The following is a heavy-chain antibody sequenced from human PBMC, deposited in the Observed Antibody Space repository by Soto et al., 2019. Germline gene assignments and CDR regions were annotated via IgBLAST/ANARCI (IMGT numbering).Heavy chain of an antibody. D-gene: IGHD2-21*01. CDR3: ARGRGYCGGTNCYLDY. CDR2: ISSSSSYI. Sequence: GGSLRLSCAASGFTFSSYSMNWVRQAPGKGLEWVSSISSSSSYIYYADSVKGRFTISRDNAKNSLYLQMNSLRDDDTAVYYCARGRGYCGGTNCYLDYWGQGALVTSPQ. J-gene: IGHJ4*02. CDR1: GFTFSSYS. V-gene: IGHV3-21*01.